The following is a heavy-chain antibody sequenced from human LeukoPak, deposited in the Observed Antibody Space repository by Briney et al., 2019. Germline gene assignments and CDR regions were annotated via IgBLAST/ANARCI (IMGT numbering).Heavy chain of an antibody. D-gene: IGHD1-26*01. V-gene: IGHV4-30-4*07. J-gene: IGHJ4*02. CDR2: IYYSGST. Sequence: SETLSLTCAVSGGSISSGGYSWSWIRQPPGKGLEWIGYIYYSGSTYYNPSLKSRVTISVDTSKNQFSLKLSSVTAADTAVYYCARRDWLGRATNFDYWGQGTLVTVSS. CDR3: ARRDWLGRATNFDY. CDR1: GGSISSGGYS.